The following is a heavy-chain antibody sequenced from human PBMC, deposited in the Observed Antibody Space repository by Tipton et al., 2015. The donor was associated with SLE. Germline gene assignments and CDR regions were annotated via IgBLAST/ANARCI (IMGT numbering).Heavy chain of an antibody. CDR2: IYYSGST. D-gene: IGHD6-6*01. CDR3: ARDSSSAGVYFQH. Sequence: TLSLTCTVSGGSISSYYWSWIRQPPGKGLEGIGYIYYSGSTNYNASLKSRVTIAVDTSKNQFSLKLSSVTAADTAVYYCARDSSSAGVYFQHWGQGTLVTVSS. V-gene: IGHV4-59*01. J-gene: IGHJ1*01. CDR1: GGSISSYY.